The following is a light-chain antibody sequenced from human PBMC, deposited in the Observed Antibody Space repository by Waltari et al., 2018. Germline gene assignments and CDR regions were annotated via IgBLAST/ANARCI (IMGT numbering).Light chain of an antibody. CDR1: SSDGGYSTY. J-gene: IGLJ3*02. Sequence: QSALTQPASVSGSPGQSLTISCPATSSDGGYSTYFPWYRHLPGKVPIVLMSEVSIRPSGDSNRFSASKSGNTASQTISGLQAEDEADYYCTSHTSRGTWVFGGGTKVTVL. CDR2: EVS. CDR3: TSHTSRGTWV. V-gene: IGLV2-14*01.